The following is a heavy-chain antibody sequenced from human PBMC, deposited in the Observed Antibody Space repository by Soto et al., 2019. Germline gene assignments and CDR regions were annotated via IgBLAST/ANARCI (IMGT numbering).Heavy chain of an antibody. CDR1: SGPDGINN. V-gene: IGHV4-59*08. J-gene: IGHJ6*02. CDR2: VYYIGDT. D-gene: IGHD4-17*01. Sequence: QVQLQQSGPRLVKLSETLSLTCTASSGPDGINNWAWIRQPQGRGLEWIGNVYYIGDTAYNPSLRGRVTISADTSTNDISLTLNSVTAADTAVYYCVRQGIDYLHGLVDVWGQGTTVSVSS. CDR3: VRQGIDYLHGLVDV.